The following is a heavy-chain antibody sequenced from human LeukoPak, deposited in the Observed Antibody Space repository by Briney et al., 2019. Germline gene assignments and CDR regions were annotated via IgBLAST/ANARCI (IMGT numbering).Heavy chain of an antibody. D-gene: IGHD6-19*01. CDR2: IYSGGST. CDR1: GFGFSAYA. V-gene: IGHV3-53*01. CDR3: ARDLGGRAVAAGTGDYYYYYGMDV. Sequence: GGSLRLSCVASGFGFSAYAMSWVRQAPGKGLEWVSVIYSGGSTYYADSVKGRFTISRDNSKNTLYLQMNSLRAEDTAVYYCARDLGGRAVAAGTGDYYYYYGMDVWGQGTTVTVSS. J-gene: IGHJ6*02.